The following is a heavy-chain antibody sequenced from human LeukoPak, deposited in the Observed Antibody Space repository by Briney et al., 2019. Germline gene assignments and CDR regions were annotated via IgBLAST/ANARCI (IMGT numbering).Heavy chain of an antibody. CDR2: IYPGDSDT. CDR3: ARQSGGYDYYFDY. Sequence: GESPKISCKGSGYSFSSYWIGWVRQMPGKGLEWMGIIYPGDSDTRYRSSFQGQVTISADKSINTAYLQWSSLKASDTAMYYCARQSGGYDYYFDYWGQGTLVTVSS. D-gene: IGHD1-20*01. CDR1: GYSFSSYW. V-gene: IGHV5-51*01. J-gene: IGHJ4*02.